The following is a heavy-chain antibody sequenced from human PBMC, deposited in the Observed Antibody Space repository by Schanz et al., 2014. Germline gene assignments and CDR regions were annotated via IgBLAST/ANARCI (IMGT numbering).Heavy chain of an antibody. V-gene: IGHV3-NL1*01. CDR2: MYINSGST. CDR1: GFTFSSYG. J-gene: IGHJ3*01. D-gene: IGHD5-12*01. CDR3: ARDGGRDGYNLAFDV. Sequence: QVQLVESGGDVVQPVRSLRLSCAASGFTFSSYGMHWVRQAPGKGLEWISSMYINSGSTQYADSVKGRFIISRDSSKNTLFLQMNSLRAEDTAVYFCARDGGRDGYNLAFDVWGQGTLVTVSS.